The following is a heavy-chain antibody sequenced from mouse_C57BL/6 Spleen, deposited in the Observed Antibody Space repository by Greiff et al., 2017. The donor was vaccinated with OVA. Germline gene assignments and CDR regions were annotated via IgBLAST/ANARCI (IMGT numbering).Heavy chain of an antibody. CDR2: INPSTGGT. J-gene: IGHJ2*01. CDR3: ARSNSYFDY. V-gene: IGHV1-42*01. Sequence: EVQLKESGPELVKPGASVKISCKASGYSFTGYYMNWVKQSPEKSLEWIGEINPSTGGTTYNQKFKAKATLTVDKSSSTAYMQLKSLTSEDSAVYYCARSNSYFDYWGQGTTLTVSS. CDR1: GYSFTGYY.